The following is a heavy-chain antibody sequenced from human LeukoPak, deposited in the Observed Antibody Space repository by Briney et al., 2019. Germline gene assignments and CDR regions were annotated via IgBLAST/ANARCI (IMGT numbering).Heavy chain of an antibody. J-gene: IGHJ3*02. D-gene: IGHD3-22*01. Sequence: GRSLILSCAASGFTLSSYAMHWVRQAPGKGLEWVAVISYDGSDKYYADSVKGRFTISRDNSKNTLYLQMNSLRPEDTAVYYCARDVNYYDSSPLGFDIWGQGTMVSVSS. CDR3: ARDVNYYDSSPLGFDI. CDR2: ISYDGSDK. CDR1: GFTLSSYA. V-gene: IGHV3-30*03.